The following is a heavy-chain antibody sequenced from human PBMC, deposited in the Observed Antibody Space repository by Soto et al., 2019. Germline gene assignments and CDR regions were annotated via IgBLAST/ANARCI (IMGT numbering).Heavy chain of an antibody. CDR1: GDSISSYY. CDR2: MYYTGST. J-gene: IGHJ4*02. Sequence: SETLSLTCTVSGDSISSYYWTWIRQPPGRRLEWIGYMYYTGSTNYNPSLKSRVSISVDTSKNQFSLKLRSVTAEDTAVYYCARLDSRKGHYYDYWGQGTLVTVSS. V-gene: IGHV4-59*08. D-gene: IGHD2-21*01. CDR3: ARLDSRKGHYYDY.